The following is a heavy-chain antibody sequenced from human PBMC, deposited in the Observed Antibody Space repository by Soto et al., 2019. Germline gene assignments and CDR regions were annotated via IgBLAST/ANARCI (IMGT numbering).Heavy chain of an antibody. CDR1: GFTFSSYS. J-gene: IGHJ3*02. CDR3: ERHGLELQLDAFDI. V-gene: IGHV3-48*01. D-gene: IGHD1-7*01. CDR2: ISSSSSTI. Sequence: EVQRMESGGGLVQPGGSLRLSCAASGFTFSSYSTNWVRQAPGKGLEWVSYISSSSSTIYYADSVKGRFTISRDNAKNSLYLQMNSLRAEDTAVYYCERHGLELQLDAFDIWGQWTMVTVSS.